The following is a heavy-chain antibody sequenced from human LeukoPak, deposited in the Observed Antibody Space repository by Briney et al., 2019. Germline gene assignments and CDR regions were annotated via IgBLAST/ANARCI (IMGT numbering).Heavy chain of an antibody. V-gene: IGHV3-15*01. CDR2: IKSKNNGGTT. D-gene: IGHD3-10*01. Sequence: GGSLRLSCAASGFTFRNAWMSWVRQAPGKGLEWVGRIKSKNNGGTTVYAAPVTGRFTISRDDSRNTLYLQMNSLKTEDTGVYYCTTGSTSDYGSGSYTTIDYWGQGTLVTVSS. J-gene: IGHJ4*02. CDR3: TTGSTSDYGSGSYTTIDY. CDR1: GFTFRNAW.